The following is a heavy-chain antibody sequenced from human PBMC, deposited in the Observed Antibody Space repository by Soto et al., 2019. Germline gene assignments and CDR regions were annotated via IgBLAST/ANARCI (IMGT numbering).Heavy chain of an antibody. CDR3: ARDARYNWNDDSNYYGMDV. V-gene: IGHV1-69*12. CDR1: GGTFSSYA. CDR2: IIPIFGTA. Sequence: QVQLVQSGAEVKKPGSSVKVSCKASGGTFSSYAISWVRQAPGQGLEWMGGIIPIFGTANYAQKFQGRVTITADESTSTAYMELSSLRSEDTAVYYCARDARYNWNDDSNYYGMDVWGQGTTVTVSS. D-gene: IGHD1-1*01. J-gene: IGHJ6*02.